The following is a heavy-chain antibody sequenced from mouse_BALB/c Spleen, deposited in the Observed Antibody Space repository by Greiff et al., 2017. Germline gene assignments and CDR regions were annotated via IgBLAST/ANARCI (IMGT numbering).Heavy chain of an antibody. V-gene: IGHV1-69*01. J-gene: IGHJ3*01. CDR2: IDTSDSYT. CDR3: AREDGNYVAY. CDR1: GYTFTDYW. D-gene: IGHD2-1*01. Sequence: VQLQQPGAELVMPGASVKMSCKASGYTFTDYWMHWVKQRPGQGLEWIGAIDTSDSYTSYNQKFKGKATLTVDESSSTAYMQLSSLTSEDSAVYYCAREDGNYVAYWGQGTLVTVSA.